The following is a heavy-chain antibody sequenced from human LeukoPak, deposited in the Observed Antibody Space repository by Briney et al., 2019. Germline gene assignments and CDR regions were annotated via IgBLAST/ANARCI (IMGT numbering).Heavy chain of an antibody. D-gene: IGHD4-17*01. CDR3: ARAPPTVLSSFDY. CDR1: GGSISSYY. Sequence: SETLSLTCTVSGGSISSYYWSWIRQPPGKGLEWIGYIYYSGSTNYNPSLKSRVTISVDTSKNQFSLKLSSVTAADTAVYYCARAPPTVLSSFDYWGQGTLVTVSS. CDR2: IYYSGST. J-gene: IGHJ4*02. V-gene: IGHV4-59*12.